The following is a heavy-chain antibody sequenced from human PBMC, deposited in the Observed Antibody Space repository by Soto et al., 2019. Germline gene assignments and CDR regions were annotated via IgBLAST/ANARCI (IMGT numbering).Heavy chain of an antibody. CDR2: ISYDGSNK. J-gene: IGHJ6*02. CDR1: GFTFSSYG. Sequence: QVQLVESGGGVVQPGRSLRLSCAASGFTFSSYGMHWVRQAPGKGLEWVAVISYDGSNKYYADSVKGRFTISRDNSMNTLYLQMNSLRAEDTAVYYCAKDRLTMVNPGYGMDVWGQGTTVTVSS. V-gene: IGHV3-30*18. D-gene: IGHD3-10*01. CDR3: AKDRLTMVNPGYGMDV.